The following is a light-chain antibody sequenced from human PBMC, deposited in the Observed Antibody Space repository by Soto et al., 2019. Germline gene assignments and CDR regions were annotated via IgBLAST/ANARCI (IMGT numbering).Light chain of an antibody. CDR1: QSLVHSDGNTY. J-gene: IGKJ1*01. CDR3: MQGTHWPWT. V-gene: IGKV2-30*02. CDR2: RAS. Sequence: DVEMTQSPLSLPVSLGQPASISCRSSQSLVHSDGNTYLNWFQQRPGQSPRRLISRASNRDSGVPDRFSGSGSGTDFPLKISRVEAADVAVYYCMQGTHWPWTLGQGTKVEIK.